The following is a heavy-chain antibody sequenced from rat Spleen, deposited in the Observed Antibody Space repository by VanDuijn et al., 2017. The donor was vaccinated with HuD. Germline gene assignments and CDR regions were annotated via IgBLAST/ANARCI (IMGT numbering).Heavy chain of an antibody. CDR3: TRQWDY. V-gene: IGHV5-29*01. J-gene: IGHJ2*01. Sequence: EVQLVESGGGLVQPGRSLKVSCAASGFTFNNYGMAWVRQAPTKGLEWVAIISYDGYITYYRDSVKGRFTISRDNAKSTLYLQMDSLRSEDTATYYCTRQWDYWGQGVMVTVSS. CDR1: GFTFNNYG. CDR2: ISYDGYIT.